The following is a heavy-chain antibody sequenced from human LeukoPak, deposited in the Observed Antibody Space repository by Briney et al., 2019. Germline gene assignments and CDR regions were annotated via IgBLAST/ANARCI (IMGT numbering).Heavy chain of an antibody. CDR1: GGSISSSNW. V-gene: IGHV4-4*02. J-gene: IGHJ4*02. CDR2: IYHSGST. Sequence: ASETLSLTCAVSGGSISSSNWWSWVRQPPGKGLEWIGEIYHSGSTNYSPSLKSRVTISVDKSKNQFSLRLTSVTAADTAVYYCASGLDWDFDYWGQGTLVTVSS. D-gene: IGHD3-9*01. CDR3: ASGLDWDFDY.